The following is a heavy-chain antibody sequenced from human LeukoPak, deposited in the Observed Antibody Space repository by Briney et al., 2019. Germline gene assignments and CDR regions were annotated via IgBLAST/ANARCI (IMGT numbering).Heavy chain of an antibody. J-gene: IGHJ6*02. CDR2: ISLKTGGT. CDR1: GYTFTGYY. D-gene: IGHD6-13*01. V-gene: IGHV1-2*02. CDR3: ARSHSSSWYDGYYYGMDV. Sequence: ASVKVSCKAFGYTFTGYYMNWVRQARGQGLEWMGWISLKTGGTMYAQKFQGRVTMTRDTSISTAYMDLSSLRSDDTAVYYCARSHSSSWYDGYYYGMDVWGQGTTVTVSS.